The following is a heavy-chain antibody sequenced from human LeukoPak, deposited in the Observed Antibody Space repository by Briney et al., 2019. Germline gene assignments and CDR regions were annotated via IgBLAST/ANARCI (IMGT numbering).Heavy chain of an antibody. D-gene: IGHD1-26*01. J-gene: IGHJ5*01. CDR2: FDPGDDET. CDR3: APEKDLLLDS. CDR1: GYSLSELS. Sequence: ASVKVSCKVSGYSLSELSSHWVRQAPGQGLEWMGGFDPGDDETIYAQKFQGRVTMTEDTSTDTAYLELSSLRSEDTAVYFCAPEKDLLLDSWGQGTPVTVSS. V-gene: IGHV1-24*01.